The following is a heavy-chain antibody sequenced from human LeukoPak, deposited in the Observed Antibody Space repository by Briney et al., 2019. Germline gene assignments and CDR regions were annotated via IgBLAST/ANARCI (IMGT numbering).Heavy chain of an antibody. V-gene: IGHV3-21*01. CDR2: ISSSSSYI. CDR1: GFTFSSYS. D-gene: IGHD2-15*01. Sequence: GGSLRLSCAASGFTFSSYSMNWVRQAPGKGLEWVSSISSSSSYIYYADSVKGRFTISRDNAKNSLYLQMNSLRAEDTAVYYCARDLSIVVVVAVAFDIWGQGTMVTVSS. J-gene: IGHJ3*02. CDR3: ARDLSIVVVVAVAFDI.